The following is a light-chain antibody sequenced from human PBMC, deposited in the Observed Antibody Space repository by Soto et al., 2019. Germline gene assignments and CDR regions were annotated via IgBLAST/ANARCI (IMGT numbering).Light chain of an antibody. CDR2: DAS. CDR1: QSVGTY. CDR3: QQRNNWPLT. J-gene: IGKJ4*01. Sequence: EIVLTQSPATLSLPPGERATLSCRASQSVGTYLVWYQQKPGQAPRVFIYDASNRATGIPARFSGSGSGTDFTLTISSLEPEDSAVYYCQQRNNWPLTFGGGTKVDIK. V-gene: IGKV3-11*01.